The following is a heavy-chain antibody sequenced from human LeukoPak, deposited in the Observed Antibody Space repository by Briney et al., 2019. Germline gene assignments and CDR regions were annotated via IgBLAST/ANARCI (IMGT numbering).Heavy chain of an antibody. V-gene: IGHV3-48*03. CDR3: ARDHYGSRHFDP. CDR2: ISSSGDVI. Sequence: GGSLRLSCAASGFTSISYDMNWVRQAPGKGLEWVSYISSSGDVIYYADSVKGRFTISRENAKNSVYLQMNSMRAEDSALYYCARDHYGSRHFDPWGQGTLVTVSS. J-gene: IGHJ5*02. CDR1: GFTSISYD. D-gene: IGHD4-23*01.